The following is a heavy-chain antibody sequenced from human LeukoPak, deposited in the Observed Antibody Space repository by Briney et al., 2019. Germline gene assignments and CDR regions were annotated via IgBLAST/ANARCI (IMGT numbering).Heavy chain of an antibody. Sequence: GRSLRLSCAASGFTFSSYAMHGVRQAPGKGLEWVAVISYDGSNKSYADSVKGRFTISRDNTQNLLYLQMNSLRVEDTAIYYCTRGMNPERWGQGTLITVSS. D-gene: IGHD1-14*01. V-gene: IGHV3-30*04. CDR3: TRGMNPER. CDR2: ISYDGSNK. CDR1: GFTFSSYA. J-gene: IGHJ4*02.